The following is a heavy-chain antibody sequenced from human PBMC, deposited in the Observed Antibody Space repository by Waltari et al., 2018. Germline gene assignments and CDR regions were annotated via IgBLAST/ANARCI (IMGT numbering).Heavy chain of an antibody. Sequence: QVQLVQSGSELKKPGASVKVSCKASGYIFSNYAMNWVRQAPGQGLEWMGWINTNAGNPTDAQGFTGRFVFSLDTSVSTAYLQSSSLKAEETSVYYCAKGIQLWGRGSWYFDDWGQGTLVTVSS. CDR3: AKGIQLWGRGSWYFDD. D-gene: IGHD5-18*01. V-gene: IGHV7-4-1*02. J-gene: IGHJ4*02. CDR1: GYIFSNYA. CDR2: INTNAGNP.